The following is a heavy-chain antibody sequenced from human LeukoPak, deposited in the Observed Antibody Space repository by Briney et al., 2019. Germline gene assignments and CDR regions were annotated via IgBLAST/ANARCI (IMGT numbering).Heavy chain of an antibody. CDR2: IWSDGSYK. CDR1: GFTSRTHG. CDR3: AREYINYVQDY. Sequence: GGSLRLSCAASGFTSRTHGMHWVRQAPGKGLEWVAVIWSDGSYKYYADSVKGRFTISRDFSKNTLYLQMNSLRAEDTAVYYCAREYINYVQDYWGQGTLVTVSS. V-gene: IGHV3-33*01. J-gene: IGHJ4*02. D-gene: IGHD4-11*01.